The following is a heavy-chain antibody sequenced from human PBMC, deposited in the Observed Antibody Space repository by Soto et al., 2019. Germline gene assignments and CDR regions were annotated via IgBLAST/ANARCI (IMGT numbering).Heavy chain of an antibody. CDR3: ARLRDNGDYVDY. J-gene: IGHJ4*02. CDR1: GGSISSYY. CDR2: VYYSGST. Sequence: PSETLSLTCTVSGGSISSYYWSWIRQPPGKGLEWIGYVYYSGSTNYNPSLKSRVTISVDTSKNQFSLKLRSVTAADTAVYYCARLRDNGDYVDYWGQGTLVTVSS. V-gene: IGHV4-59*08. D-gene: IGHD4-17*01.